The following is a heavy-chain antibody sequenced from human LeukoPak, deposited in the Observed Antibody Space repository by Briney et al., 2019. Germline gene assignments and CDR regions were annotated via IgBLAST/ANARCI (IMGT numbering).Heavy chain of an antibody. Sequence: PSETLSLTCTVSDGSISSGDYYWSWIRQPPGKGLEWIGYIYYSGSTYYNPSLKSRVTISVDTSKNQFSLKLSSVTAADTAVYYCARVTYYDRSYAFDIWGQGTMVTVSS. CDR2: IYYSGST. J-gene: IGHJ3*02. CDR3: ARVTYYDRSYAFDI. CDR1: DGSISSGDYY. D-gene: IGHD3-22*01. V-gene: IGHV4-30-4*01.